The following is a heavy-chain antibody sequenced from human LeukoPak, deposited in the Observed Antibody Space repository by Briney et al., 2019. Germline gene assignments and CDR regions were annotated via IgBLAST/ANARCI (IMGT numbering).Heavy chain of an antibody. Sequence: GSSVKVSCKASGGTFNSYAINWVRQAPGQGLEWMGGIIPTFGTANYAQKFQGRVTITADKSTSTAYMELSSLRSEDTAVYYCATTYDSSGYYFDYWGQGTLVTVSS. CDR3: ATTYDSSGYYFDY. CDR2: IIPTFGTA. CDR1: GGTFNSYA. J-gene: IGHJ4*02. D-gene: IGHD3-22*01. V-gene: IGHV1-69*06.